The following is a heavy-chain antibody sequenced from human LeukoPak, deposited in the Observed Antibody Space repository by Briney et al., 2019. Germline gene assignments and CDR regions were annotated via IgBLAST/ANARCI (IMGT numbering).Heavy chain of an antibody. CDR1: GFTFSSYA. D-gene: IGHD6-13*01. CDR3: AKSFGPVIAAAGTGAD. CDR2: ISGSGTNT. Sequence: GGSLRLSCAASGFTFSSYAMTWVRQAPGKGLEWVSVISGSGTNTDYADSVKGRFTISRDNSKNTLYLQMNSLRAEDTAVYYCAKSFGPVIAAAGTGADWGQGTLVTVSS. J-gene: IGHJ4*02. V-gene: IGHV3-23*01.